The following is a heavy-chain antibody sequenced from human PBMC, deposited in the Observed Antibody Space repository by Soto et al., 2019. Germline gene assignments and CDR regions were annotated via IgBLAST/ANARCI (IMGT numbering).Heavy chain of an antibody. CDR2: ISYDGSNK. J-gene: IGHJ6*02. V-gene: IGHV3-30-3*01. Sequence: GGSLRLSCAASGFTFSSYAMHWVRQAPGKGLEWVAVISYDGSNKYYADSVKGRFTISRDNPKNTLYLQMNSLRAEDTAVYYCARDLLGSRGLTDYYYYGMDVWGQGTTVTVSS. CDR1: GFTFSSYA. D-gene: IGHD2-15*01. CDR3: ARDLLGSRGLTDYYYYGMDV.